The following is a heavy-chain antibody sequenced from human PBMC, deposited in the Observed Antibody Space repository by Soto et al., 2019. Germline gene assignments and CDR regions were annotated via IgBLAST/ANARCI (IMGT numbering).Heavy chain of an antibody. D-gene: IGHD3-10*02. CDR2: INAGNGNT. J-gene: IGHJ4*02. V-gene: IGHV1-3*05. Sequence: QVQLVQSGAEEKKPGASVKVSCKASGYTFTNYAMHWVRQAPGQRLEWMGWINAGNGNTKYSQKFQGRITITRDTSASTAYMELSSLRSEDTVVYYCARVSFYYILDYWGQGTLVSVSS. CDR1: GYTFTNYA. CDR3: ARVSFYYILDY.